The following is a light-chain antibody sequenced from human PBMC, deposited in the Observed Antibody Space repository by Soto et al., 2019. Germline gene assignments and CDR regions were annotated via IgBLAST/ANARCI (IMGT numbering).Light chain of an antibody. Sequence: QSALTQPASVSGSPGQPITISCTGTSSDVGAYNYVSWYQHHPGKVPKLLIYEVTNRPSGVSDRFSGSKSGNTASLTISGLQAEDEADYYCSSKRDSSTLFVFGTGTKGTVL. CDR3: SSKRDSSTLFV. CDR1: SSDVGAYNY. V-gene: IGLV2-14*01. CDR2: EVT. J-gene: IGLJ1*01.